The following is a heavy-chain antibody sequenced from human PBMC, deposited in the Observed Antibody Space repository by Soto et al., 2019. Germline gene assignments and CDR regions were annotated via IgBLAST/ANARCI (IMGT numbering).Heavy chain of an antibody. D-gene: IGHD3-22*01. V-gene: IGHV3-7*05. CDR3: ARDVSPGSSPYYLEAFDM. Sequence: EVHLVESGGGLVQPGESLRLSCAASGFTFSDYWMTWVRQAPGKGLEWVANIKQDETKKSYLDSVRGRFTISRDNARNALYLHMDSLRAEDTALYYCARDVSPGSSPYYLEAFDMWGLGTMVTVSS. CDR2: IKQDETKK. J-gene: IGHJ3*02. CDR1: GFTFSDYW.